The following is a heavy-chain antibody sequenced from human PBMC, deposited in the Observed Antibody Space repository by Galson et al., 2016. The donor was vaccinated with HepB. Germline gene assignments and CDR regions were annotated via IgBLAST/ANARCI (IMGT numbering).Heavy chain of an antibody. CDR3: ARFAYGVVISYYYGMDV. CDR1: GGTFSSYA. V-gene: IGHV1-69*01. Sequence: SCKASGGTFSSYAISWVRQAPGQRLEWMGGIIPFFGAANYAQEFQGRVTITADESTSTAYMELSSLRSEDTAVYYCARFAYGVVISYYYGMDVWGQGTTVTVTS. D-gene: IGHD3-3*01. CDR2: IIPFFGAA. J-gene: IGHJ6*02.